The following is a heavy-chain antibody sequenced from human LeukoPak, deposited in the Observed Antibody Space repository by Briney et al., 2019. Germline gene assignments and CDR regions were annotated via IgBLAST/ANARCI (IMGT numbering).Heavy chain of an antibody. V-gene: IGHV4-59*08. Sequence: SETLSLTCSVSGGFNTHYYWSWIRQPPGKGLEWIGYFYHSGSTNYNPSLKSRVTISVDTSKNHFSLKLSSVTAADTAVYYCARHSVDCSGSTCYDYWGQGTLVTVSS. CDR3: ARHSVDCSGSTCYDY. J-gene: IGHJ4*02. CDR1: GGFNTHYY. D-gene: IGHD2-15*01. CDR2: FYHSGST.